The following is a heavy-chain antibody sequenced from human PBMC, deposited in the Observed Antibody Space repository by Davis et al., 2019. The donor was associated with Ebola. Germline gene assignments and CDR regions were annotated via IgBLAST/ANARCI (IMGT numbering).Heavy chain of an antibody. CDR3: ARDRLDIVATDYYYGMDV. CDR2: LYYSGST. Sequence: SETLSLTCTVSGGSISSYYWSWIRQPPGKGLDWIGYLYYSGSTNYNPSLKSRVTISVDTSKNQFSLKLSSVTAADTAVYYCARDRLDIVATDYYYGMDVWGQGTTVTVSS. J-gene: IGHJ6*02. CDR1: GGSISSYY. D-gene: IGHD5-12*01. V-gene: IGHV4-59*01.